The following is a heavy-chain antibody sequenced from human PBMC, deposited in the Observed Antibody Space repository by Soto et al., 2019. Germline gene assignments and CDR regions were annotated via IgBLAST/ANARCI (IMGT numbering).Heavy chain of an antibody. CDR1: GGTFSSYT. V-gene: IGHV1-69*02. D-gene: IGHD4-17*01. Sequence: QVQLVQSGAEVKKPGSSVKVSCKASGGTFSSYTISWVRQAPGQGLEWMGRIIPILGIANYAQKFQGRVTITADKSTSTAYMELSSLRSEDTAVYYCARVSYGDLEAFDIWGQGTMVTVSS. CDR2: IIPILGIA. CDR3: ARVSYGDLEAFDI. J-gene: IGHJ3*02.